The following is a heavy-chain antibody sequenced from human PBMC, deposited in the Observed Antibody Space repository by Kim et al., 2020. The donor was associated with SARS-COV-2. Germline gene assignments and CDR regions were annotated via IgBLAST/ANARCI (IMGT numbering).Heavy chain of an antibody. D-gene: IGHD3-10*01. CDR1: GYTFTSYG. Sequence: ASVKVSCKASGYTFTSYGISWVRQAPGQGLEWMGWISAYNGNTNYAQKLQGRVTMTTDTSTSTAYMELRSLRSDDTAVYYCARDRQELLWFGELSNYYYYYGMDVWGQGTTVTVSS. V-gene: IGHV1-18*04. CDR3: ARDRQELLWFGELSNYYYYYGMDV. CDR2: ISAYNGNT. J-gene: IGHJ6*02.